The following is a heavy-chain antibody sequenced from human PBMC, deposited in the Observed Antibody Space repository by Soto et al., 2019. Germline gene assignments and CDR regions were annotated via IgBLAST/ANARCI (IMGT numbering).Heavy chain of an antibody. V-gene: IGHV3-30*18. Sequence: GGSLRLSCAASGFTFRRYGMHWVRQAPGKGLEWVAVISYDGRIKYYADSVKGRFTISRDNSKNTLYLQMNSLRAEDTAVYYCAKGLYEFFLPLQDWGQGTLVTVSS. CDR2: ISYDGRIK. CDR3: AKGLYEFFLPLQD. D-gene: IGHD2-2*02. J-gene: IGHJ1*01. CDR1: GFTFRRYG.